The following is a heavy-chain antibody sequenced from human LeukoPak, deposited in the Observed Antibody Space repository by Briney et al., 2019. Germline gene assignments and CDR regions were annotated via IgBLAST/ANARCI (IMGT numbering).Heavy chain of an antibody. J-gene: IGHJ3*02. CDR2: IYTSGST. CDR3: AVTGYSSSWYRGYAFDI. CDR1: GGSISSYY. Sequence: PSETLSLTCTVSGGSISSYYWSWIRQPAGKGLEWIGRIYTSGSTNYNPSLKSRVTMSVDTSKNQFSLKLNSVTAADTAVYYCAVTGYSSSWYRGYAFDIWGQGTMVTVSS. V-gene: IGHV4-4*07. D-gene: IGHD6-13*01.